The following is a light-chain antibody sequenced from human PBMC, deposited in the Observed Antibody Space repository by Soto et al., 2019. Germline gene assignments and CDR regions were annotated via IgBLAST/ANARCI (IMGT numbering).Light chain of an antibody. Sequence: DIQMTQSPSTLSASVGDRVTITCRASQSINNWLAWQQQKPGKATKLLIYKASTVESGVPSRFSGSGSGTEFTLTISSLQPDDSATYYCQQYKSYRAFGQGTKVDIK. CDR2: KAS. J-gene: IGKJ1*01. CDR3: QQYKSYRA. CDR1: QSINNW. V-gene: IGKV1-5*03.